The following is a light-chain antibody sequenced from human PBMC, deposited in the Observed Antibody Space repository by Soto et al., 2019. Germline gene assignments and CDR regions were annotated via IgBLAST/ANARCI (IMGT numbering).Light chain of an antibody. CDR1: QSISTY. CDR3: QQAYNSPWT. V-gene: IGKV1-39*01. CDR2: ATS. J-gene: IGKJ1*01. Sequence: DIQMTQSPSSLSASVGDRVTITCRASQSISTYLNWYQQIPGKAPKLLIYATSSLQSGVPSTFSGSGSGTDFTRTISSLQPEDFATYYCQQAYNSPWTFGQGTRVEIK.